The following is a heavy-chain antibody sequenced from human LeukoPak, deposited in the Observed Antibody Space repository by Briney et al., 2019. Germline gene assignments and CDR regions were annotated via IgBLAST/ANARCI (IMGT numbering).Heavy chain of an antibody. D-gene: IGHD5-18*01. Sequence: SQTLSLTCTVSGGSISSGGYYWSWIRQPPGKGLEWIGYIYYSGSTYYNPSLKSRVTISVDTSKNQFSLKLSSVTAADTAVYYCARGHTSEQWIQLINSSFDYWGQGTLVTVSS. CDR3: ARGHTSEQWIQLINSSFDY. J-gene: IGHJ4*02. CDR1: GGSISSGGYY. CDR2: IYYSGST. V-gene: IGHV4-30-4*01.